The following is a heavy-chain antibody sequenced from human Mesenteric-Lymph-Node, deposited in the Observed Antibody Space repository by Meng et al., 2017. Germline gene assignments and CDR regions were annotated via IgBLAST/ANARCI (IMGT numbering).Heavy chain of an antibody. V-gene: IGHV4-59*08. Sequence: SETLSLTCTVSGGSISSYYWSWIRQPPGRGLEWIGYIYYSGSTNYNPSLKSRVTISVDTSKNQFSLKLSSVTAADTAVYYCASRDEVVVAATPYYYYYGMDVWGQGTTVTVSS. D-gene: IGHD2-15*01. CDR1: GGSISSYY. J-gene: IGHJ6*02. CDR2: IYYSGST. CDR3: ASRDEVVVAATPYYYYYGMDV.